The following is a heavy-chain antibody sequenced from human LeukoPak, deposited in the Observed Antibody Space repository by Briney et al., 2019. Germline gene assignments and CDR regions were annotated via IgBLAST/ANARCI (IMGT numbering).Heavy chain of an antibody. V-gene: IGHV3-66*01. CDR2: IYSGGST. Sequence: PGGSLRLSCAASGFTVSSNYMSWVRQAPGKGLEWVSVIYSGGSTYYADSVKGRFTIPRDNSKNTLYLQMNSLRAEDTAVYYCARDLSDCSGGSCYSDVWDYWGQGTLVTVSS. D-gene: IGHD2-15*01. CDR1: GFTVSSNY. J-gene: IGHJ4*02. CDR3: ARDLSDCSGGSCYSDVWDY.